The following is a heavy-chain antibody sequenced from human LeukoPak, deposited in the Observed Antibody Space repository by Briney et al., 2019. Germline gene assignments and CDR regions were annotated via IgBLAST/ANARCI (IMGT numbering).Heavy chain of an antibody. D-gene: IGHD2-2*01. Sequence: SETLSLTCTVSGYSISSGYYWGWIRQPPGKGLEWIGSIYHSGSTYYNPSLKSRVTMSVDTSKNQFSLKLSSVTAADTAVYYCARDEPQRYCSSTSCYPVDYYYMDVWGKGTTVTVSS. CDR3: ARDEPQRYCSSTSCYPVDYYYMDV. V-gene: IGHV4-38-2*02. CDR2: IYHSGST. J-gene: IGHJ6*03. CDR1: GYSISSGYY.